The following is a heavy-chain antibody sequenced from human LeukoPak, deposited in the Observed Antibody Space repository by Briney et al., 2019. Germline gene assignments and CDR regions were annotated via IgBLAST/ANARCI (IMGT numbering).Heavy chain of an antibody. V-gene: IGHV4-4*07. J-gene: IGHJ5*02. CDR3: ARVGSSWEPNWFDP. CDR2: IYTSGST. CDR1: GGSISSYY. Sequence: SETLSLTCTVSGGSISSYYWSWIRQPAGKGLEWIGRIYTSGSTNYNPSLKSRVTMSVDTSKNQFSLKLSSVTAADTAVYYCARVGSSWEPNWFDPWGQGTLVTVSS. D-gene: IGHD6-13*01.